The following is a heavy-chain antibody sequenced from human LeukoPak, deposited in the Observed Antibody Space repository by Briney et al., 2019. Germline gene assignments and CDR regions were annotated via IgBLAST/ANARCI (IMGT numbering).Heavy chain of an antibody. Sequence: GGSLRLSCTASGFTLSSYEMSWIRQAPGKGLEWVSSIDYSGGSTYYADSVKGRFTISRDNSKNTLYLQLNSLRGDDTAVYYCARDSGERGSGSYLIAYWGQGTLVTVSS. V-gene: IGHV3-23*01. CDR2: IDYSGGST. D-gene: IGHD3-10*01. CDR3: ARDSGERGSGSYLIAY. CDR1: GFTLSSYE. J-gene: IGHJ4*02.